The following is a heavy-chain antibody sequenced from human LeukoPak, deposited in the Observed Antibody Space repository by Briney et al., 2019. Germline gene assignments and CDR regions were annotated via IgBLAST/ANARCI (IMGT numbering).Heavy chain of an antibody. CDR1: GFTFSSYW. CDR3: ARGPSSFGVVIIGYYYMDV. D-gene: IGHD3-3*01. Sequence: PGGSLRLSCAASGFTFSSYWMSWVRQAPGKGLEGVANIKQDGSEKYYVDSVKGRFTISRDNAKNSLYLQMNSLRAEDTAVYYCARGPSSFGVVIIGYYYMDVWGKGTTVTVSS. J-gene: IGHJ6*03. CDR2: IKQDGSEK. V-gene: IGHV3-7*01.